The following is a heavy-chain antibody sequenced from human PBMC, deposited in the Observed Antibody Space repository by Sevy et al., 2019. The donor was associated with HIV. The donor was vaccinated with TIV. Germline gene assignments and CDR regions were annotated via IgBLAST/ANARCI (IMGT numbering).Heavy chain of an antibody. Sequence: SEILSLTCAVSGVSVSSDTYYWSWIRQPPGKGLEWIGYVYHTGSTNDSPSFKSRVTISVDTSKNQFSLRLFSVAAADTAVYYCAREPYFFDKSGYYWDYWGQGALVTVSS. J-gene: IGHJ4*02. V-gene: IGHV4-61*01. D-gene: IGHD3-22*01. CDR1: GVSVSSDTYY. CDR3: AREPYFFDKSGYYWDY. CDR2: VYHTGST.